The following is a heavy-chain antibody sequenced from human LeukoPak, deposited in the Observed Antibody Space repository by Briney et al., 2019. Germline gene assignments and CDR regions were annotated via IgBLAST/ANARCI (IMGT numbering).Heavy chain of an antibody. CDR2: ISAYNGNT. Sequence: ASVKVSCKASGYTFTSYGISWVRQAPGQGLEWMGWISAYNGNTNYAQKFQGRVTMTRDTSISTAYMELSRLRSDDTAVYYCARALWTGYSSSWYSYFDYWGQGTLVTVSS. CDR3: ARALWTGYSSSWYSYFDY. J-gene: IGHJ4*02. CDR1: GYTFTSYG. V-gene: IGHV1-18*01. D-gene: IGHD6-13*01.